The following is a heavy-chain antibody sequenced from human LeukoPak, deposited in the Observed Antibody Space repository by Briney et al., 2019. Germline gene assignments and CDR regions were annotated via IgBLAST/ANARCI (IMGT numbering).Heavy chain of an antibody. J-gene: IGHJ4*02. CDR3: ARGVYSIDY. Sequence: GGSLKLSCAASGFTFSSHWMNWVRQAPGKGLEWVANIREDGTEIYYMDSVKGRFTISRDNAKNSLYLQMNCLRAEDTAVYYCARGVYSIDYWGQGTLVTVSS. CDR2: IREDGTEI. V-gene: IGHV3-7*01. CDR1: GFTFSSHW. D-gene: IGHD2-15*01.